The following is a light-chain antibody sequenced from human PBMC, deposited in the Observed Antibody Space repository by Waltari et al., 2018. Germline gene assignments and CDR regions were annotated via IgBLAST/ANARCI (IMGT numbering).Light chain of an antibody. J-gene: IGKJ1*01. CDR3: KQYYSTLWT. CDR1: QSVLYTSNQKNY. Sequence: DIVMAQSPDSLAVSLGERATINCKSSQSVLYTSNQKNYLAWYQQKLGQPPKLIIYWASDRETGVPDRFSGSGSGTDFTLTISSLQAEDVAVYYCKQYYSTLWTFGQGTKVEIK. V-gene: IGKV4-1*01. CDR2: WAS.